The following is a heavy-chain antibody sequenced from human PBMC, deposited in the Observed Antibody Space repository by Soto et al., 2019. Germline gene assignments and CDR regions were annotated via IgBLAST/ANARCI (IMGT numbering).Heavy chain of an antibody. CDR1: GFTFNNNW. D-gene: IGHD1-26*01. V-gene: IGHV3-74*01. CDR3: ARGGAMGVDY. Sequence: GGSLRLSCTASGFTFNNNWMHWVRQAPGKGLVWVARIDSYSTTTNYADSVKGRFTISRDNAKNTVFLHLNSLTDEDTAVYYCARGGAMGVDYWGQGTLVTVSS. J-gene: IGHJ4*02. CDR2: IDSYSTTT.